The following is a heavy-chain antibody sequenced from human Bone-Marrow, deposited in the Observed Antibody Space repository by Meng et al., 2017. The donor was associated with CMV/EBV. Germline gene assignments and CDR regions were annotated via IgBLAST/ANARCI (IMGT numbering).Heavy chain of an antibody. CDR2: ISAYNGNT. Sequence: ASVKVSCKASGYTFTSYGISWVRQAPGQGLEWMGWISAYNGNTNYAQKLQGRVTMTTDTSTSTAYMELRSLRSDDTAVYYCARDSWYYYDSSSYSSLAQFDYWGQGTLVTVSS. J-gene: IGHJ4*02. V-gene: IGHV1-18*01. CDR1: GYTFTSYG. CDR3: ARDSWYYYDSSSYSSLAQFDY. D-gene: IGHD3-22*01.